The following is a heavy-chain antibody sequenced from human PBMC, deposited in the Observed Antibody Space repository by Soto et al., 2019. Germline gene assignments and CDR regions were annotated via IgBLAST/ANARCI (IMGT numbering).Heavy chain of an antibody. CDR1: GVSLSARGVG. J-gene: IGHJ3*02. Sequence: QITLKESGPTLVKATETLTLTCALSGVSLSARGVGVGWIRQPPGKALEWLAIIYWDDDKRYSPSLRSTITITKDTTKNHGVLTMTDMDPLDTATYFCAHRPYSSTGHDAYDIWGPGTVVTVSS. CDR3: AHRPYSSTGHDAYDI. V-gene: IGHV2-5*02. D-gene: IGHD6-13*01. CDR2: IYWDDDK.